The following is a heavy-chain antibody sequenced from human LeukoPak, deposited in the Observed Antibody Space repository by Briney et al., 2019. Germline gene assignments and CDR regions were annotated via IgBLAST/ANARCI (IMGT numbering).Heavy chain of an antibody. D-gene: IGHD7-27*01. CDR1: GGSISSSNYY. Sequence: SETLSLTCTVSGGSISSSNYYWGWIRQPPGKGLEWIGTMYHSGSTNYNPSLKSRVTISVDTSKNQFSLRLSSVTAADTAVYFCARGFRGDNFDYWGQGTLVTVSS. J-gene: IGHJ4*02. CDR2: MYHSGST. V-gene: IGHV4-39*07. CDR3: ARGFRGDNFDY.